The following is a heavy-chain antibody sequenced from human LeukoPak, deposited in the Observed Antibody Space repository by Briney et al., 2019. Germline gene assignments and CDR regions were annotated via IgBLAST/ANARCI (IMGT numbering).Heavy chain of an antibody. J-gene: IGHJ6*02. Sequence: DSVKGRFTISRDNAKNSLYLQMNSLRAEDTAVYYCARDGLYGMDVWGQGTTVTVSS. D-gene: IGHD3/OR15-3a*01. V-gene: IGHV3-7*01. CDR3: ARDGLYGMDV.